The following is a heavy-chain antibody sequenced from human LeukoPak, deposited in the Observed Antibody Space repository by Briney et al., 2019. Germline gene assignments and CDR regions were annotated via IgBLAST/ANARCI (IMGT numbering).Heavy chain of an antibody. J-gene: IGHJ4*02. CDR3: ARDGWSYLDY. V-gene: IGHV1-69*04. D-gene: IGHD3-3*01. Sequence: SVKVSCKASGGTFSSYAISWVRQAPGQGLEWMGRFIPILGIANYAQKFQGRVTITADKSTSTAYMELSSLRSEDTAVYYCARDGWSYLDYWGQGPLVTVSS. CDR1: GGTFSSYA. CDR2: FIPILGIA.